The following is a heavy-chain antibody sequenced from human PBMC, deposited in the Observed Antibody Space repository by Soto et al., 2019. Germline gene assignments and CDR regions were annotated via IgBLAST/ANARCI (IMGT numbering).Heavy chain of an antibody. V-gene: IGHV1-18*01. J-gene: IGHJ4*02. CDR2: ISAYNGNT. CDR3: ASGDYYYGSGSYYYPLYY. Sequence: QVQLVQSGAEVKKPGASVKVSCKASGYTFTSYGISWVRQAPGQGLEWMGWISAYNGNTYYAQKLQGRVTMTTDTSTSTAYMELRSLRSDDTAEYYCASGDYYYGSGSYYYPLYYWGQGTLVTVSS. D-gene: IGHD3-10*01. CDR1: GYTFTSYG.